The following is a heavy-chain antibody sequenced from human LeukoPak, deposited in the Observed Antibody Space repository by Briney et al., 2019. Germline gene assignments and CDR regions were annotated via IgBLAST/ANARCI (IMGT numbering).Heavy chain of an antibody. J-gene: IGHJ4*02. CDR2: VYTSGST. D-gene: IGHD3-22*01. CDR1: GFTVSSNY. Sequence: GSLRLSCAASGFTVSSNYWSWIRQPAGKGLEWIGRVYTSGSTNYNPSLKSRVTMSVDTSKNQFSLKLSSVTAADTAVYYCARDLFYYDSSGYDRTGGFDYWGQGTLVTVSS. CDR3: ARDLFYYDSSGYDRTGGFDY. V-gene: IGHV4-4*07.